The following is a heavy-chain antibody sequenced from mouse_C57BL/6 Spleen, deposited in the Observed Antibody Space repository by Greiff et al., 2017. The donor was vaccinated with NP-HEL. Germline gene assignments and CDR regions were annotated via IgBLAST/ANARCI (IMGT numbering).Heavy chain of an antibody. Sequence: EVKLMESGEGLVKPGGSLKLSCAASGFTFSSYAMSWVRQTPEKRLEWVAYISSGGDYIYYADTVKGRFTISRDNARNTLYLQMSSLKSEDTAMYYCTRDLLYDYDVAYWGQGTLVTVSA. D-gene: IGHD2-4*01. CDR1: GFTFSSYA. CDR2: ISSGGDYI. V-gene: IGHV5-9-1*02. J-gene: IGHJ3*01. CDR3: TRDLLYDYDVAY.